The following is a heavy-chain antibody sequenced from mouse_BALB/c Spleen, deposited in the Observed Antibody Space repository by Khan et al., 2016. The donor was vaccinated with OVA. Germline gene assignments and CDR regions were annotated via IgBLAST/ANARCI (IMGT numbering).Heavy chain of an antibody. CDR1: GYTFTSYW. CDR2: TNPTNGRT. J-gene: IGHJ2*01. Sequence: QVQLQQSGAELVKAGASVKMSCKASGYTFTSYWMHWVKQRLGQGLEWFAETNPTNGRTSYNEKFKSKATLTVDQSSSTAYMLLSGPTFEDSAVYYCARIKKIVATYFDYWGQGTTLTVSS. D-gene: IGHD1-1*01. V-gene: IGHV1S81*02. CDR3: ARIKKIVATYFDY.